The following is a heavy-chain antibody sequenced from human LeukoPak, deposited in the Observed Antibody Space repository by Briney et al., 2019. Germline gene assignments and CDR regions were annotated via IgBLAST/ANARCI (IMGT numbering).Heavy chain of an antibody. CDR1: GGSISSYY. D-gene: IGHD5-12*01. J-gene: IGHJ4*02. CDR3: ARHVDIVDYYFDY. CDR2: IYTSGST. Sequence: SETLSLTCTVSGGSISSYYWSWIRQPPGKGLEWIGYIYTSGSTNYNPSLKSRVTISVDTSKNQFSPKLSSVTAADTAVYYCARHVDIVDYYFDYWGQGTLVTVSS. V-gene: IGHV4-4*09.